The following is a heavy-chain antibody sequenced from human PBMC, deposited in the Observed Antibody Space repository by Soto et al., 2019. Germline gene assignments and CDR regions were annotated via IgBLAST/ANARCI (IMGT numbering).Heavy chain of an antibody. D-gene: IGHD2-8*01. CDR2: ISGSGGST. Sequence: EVQLLESGGGLVQPGGSLRLSCAASGFTFSSYAMSWVRQAPGKGLEWVSAISGSGGSTYYADSVKGRFTISRDNSKNTLYLQMNSLRDEDTAVYYCAKWSIVLMVYASYPFDYWGQGTLGTVSS. CDR1: GFTFSSYA. V-gene: IGHV3-23*01. J-gene: IGHJ4*02. CDR3: AKWSIVLMVYASYPFDY.